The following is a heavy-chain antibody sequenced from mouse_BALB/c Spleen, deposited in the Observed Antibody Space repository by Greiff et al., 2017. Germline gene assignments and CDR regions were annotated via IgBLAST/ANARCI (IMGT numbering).Heavy chain of an antibody. CDR1: GYTFTSYW. CDR2: INPSTGYT. Sequence: VQLQQSGAELAKPGASVKMSCKASGYTFTSYWMHWVKQRPGQGLEWIGYINPSTGYTEYNQKFKDKATLTADKSSSTAYMQLSSLTSEDSAVYYCARSQFYFDYWGQGTTLTVSS. CDR3: ARSQFYFDY. V-gene: IGHV1-7*01. D-gene: IGHD3-1*01. J-gene: IGHJ2*01.